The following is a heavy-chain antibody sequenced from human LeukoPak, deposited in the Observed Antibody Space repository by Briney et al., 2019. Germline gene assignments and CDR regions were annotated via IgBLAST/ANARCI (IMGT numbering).Heavy chain of an antibody. CDR2: ISAYNGNT. D-gene: IGHD2-2*01. Sequence: AASVKVSCKASGYTFTSYAMHWVRQAPGQRLEWMGWISAYNGNTNYAQKLQGRVTMTTDTSTSTAYMELRSLRSEDTAVYYCARDYTSYCSSTSCPLEGYYYYGMDVWGQGTTVTVSS. CDR1: GYTFTSYA. J-gene: IGHJ6*02. V-gene: IGHV1-18*01. CDR3: ARDYTSYCSSTSCPLEGYYYYGMDV.